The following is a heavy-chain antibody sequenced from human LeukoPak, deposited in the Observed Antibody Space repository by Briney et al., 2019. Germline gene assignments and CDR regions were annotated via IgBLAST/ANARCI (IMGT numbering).Heavy chain of an antibody. CDR3: ARDLSVVVPAANRDYYYYYMDV. CDR1: GGTFSSYA. J-gene: IGHJ6*03. CDR2: IIPIFGTA. V-gene: IGHV1-69*06. Sequence: SVKVSCKASGGTFSSYAISWVRQAPGQGLEWMGGIIPIFGTANYAQKFQGRVTITADKSTSTAYMELRSLRSDDTAVYYCARDLSVVVPAANRDYYYYYMDVWGKGTTVTISS. D-gene: IGHD2-2*01.